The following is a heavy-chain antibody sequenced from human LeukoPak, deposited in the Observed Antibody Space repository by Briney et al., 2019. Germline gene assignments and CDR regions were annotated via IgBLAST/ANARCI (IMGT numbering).Heavy chain of an antibody. J-gene: IGHJ4*02. CDR3: ARERGLGYYDSSGYHPIDY. Sequence: AGGSLRLSCAASGFTVSSNYMSWVRQAPGKGLEWVSVIYSGGSTYYADPVKGRFTISRDNSKNTLYLQMNSLRAEDTAVYYCARERGLGYYDSSGYHPIDYWGQGTLVTVSS. CDR1: GFTVSSNY. V-gene: IGHV3-66*01. D-gene: IGHD3-22*01. CDR2: IYSGGST.